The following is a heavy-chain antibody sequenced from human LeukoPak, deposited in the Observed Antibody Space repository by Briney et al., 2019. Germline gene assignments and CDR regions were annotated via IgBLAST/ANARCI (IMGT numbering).Heavy chain of an antibody. CDR1: GGSFSGYY. D-gene: IGHD2-15*01. J-gene: IGHJ6*04. CDR3: ARDQVVVDV. CDR2: MNHSGST. Sequence: PSETLSLTCAVYGGSFSGYYWSWIRQPPGKGLEWIGEMNHSGSTNYNPSLKSRVTISVDTSKNQFSLKLSSVTAADTAVYYCARDQVVVDVWGKGTTVTVSS. V-gene: IGHV4-34*01.